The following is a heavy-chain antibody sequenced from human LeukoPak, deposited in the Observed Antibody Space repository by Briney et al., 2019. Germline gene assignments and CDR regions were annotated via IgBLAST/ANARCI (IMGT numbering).Heavy chain of an antibody. V-gene: IGHV3-23*01. Sequence: PGGSLRLSCAASGFTFSSYSMIWVRQARGKGLEWVSAISGSGGSTYYADSVKGRFTISRDNSKNTLYLQMNSLRAEDTAVYYCAKDQWVVNYYDSSGIFDYWGQGTLVTVSS. CDR1: GFTFSSYS. CDR2: ISGSGGST. D-gene: IGHD3-22*01. CDR3: AKDQWVVNYYDSSGIFDY. J-gene: IGHJ4*02.